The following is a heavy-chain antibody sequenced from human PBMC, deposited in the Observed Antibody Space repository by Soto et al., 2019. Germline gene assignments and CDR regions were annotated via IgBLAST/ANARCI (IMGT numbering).Heavy chain of an antibody. D-gene: IGHD3-9*01. CDR3: ARGEPTYSDILTGPDAFDI. V-gene: IGHV4-31*03. CDR2: IYYSGST. Sequence: TLSLTCTVSGGSISSGGYYWSWIRQHPGKGLEWIGYIYYSGSTYYNPSLKSRVTISVDTSKNQFSLKLSSVTAADTAVYYCARGEPTYSDILTGPDAFDIWGQGTMVTVSS. J-gene: IGHJ3*02. CDR1: GGSISSGGYY.